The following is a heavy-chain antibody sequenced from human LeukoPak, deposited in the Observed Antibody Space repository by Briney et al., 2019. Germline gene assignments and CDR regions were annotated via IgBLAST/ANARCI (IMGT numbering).Heavy chain of an antibody. CDR2: KNPNSGNT. CDR3: ARGPITMVRGLD. Sequence: ASVKVSCKASGYTFTSYDINWVRQATGQGLEWMGWKNPNSGNTGYAQKFQGRVTMTRNTSISTAYMELSSLRSEDTAVYYCARGPITMVRGLDWGQGTLVTVSS. CDR1: GYTFTSYD. D-gene: IGHD3-10*01. V-gene: IGHV1-8*01. J-gene: IGHJ4*02.